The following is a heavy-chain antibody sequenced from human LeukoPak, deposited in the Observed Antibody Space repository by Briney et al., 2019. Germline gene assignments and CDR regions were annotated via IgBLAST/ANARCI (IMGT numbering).Heavy chain of an antibody. V-gene: IGHV3-23*01. CDR1: GFTFSTYG. CDR2: ISGSGGST. Sequence: GGSLRLSCAASGFTFSTYGMTWVRQAPGKGLEWVSAISGSGGSTYYADSVKGRFTISRDNSKNTLYLQMNSLRAEDAALYYCAKTGGIAAAHWGQGTLVTVSS. D-gene: IGHD6-13*01. J-gene: IGHJ4*02. CDR3: AKTGGIAAAH.